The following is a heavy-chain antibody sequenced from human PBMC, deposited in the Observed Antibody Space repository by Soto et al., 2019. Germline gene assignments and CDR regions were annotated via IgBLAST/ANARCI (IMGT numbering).Heavy chain of an antibody. CDR1: GFTFNNFA. D-gene: IGHD6-13*01. Sequence: LRLSCAASGFTFNNFAMHWVRQAPGKGLEWVAVISYDGGDKYYADSVKGRFTISRDDSKNTLYLQMNGLRAEDTAVYYCARDLSTGAADYYFDYWNQGALVTVSS. CDR2: ISYDGGDK. J-gene: IGHJ4*02. V-gene: IGHV3-30*03. CDR3: ARDLSTGAADYYFDY.